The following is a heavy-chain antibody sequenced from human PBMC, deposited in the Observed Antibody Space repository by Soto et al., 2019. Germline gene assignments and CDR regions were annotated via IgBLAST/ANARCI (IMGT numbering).Heavy chain of an antibody. CDR1: GFSLSTSGVG. Sequence: DSCPTLVNPTQTLTLTCTFSGFSLSTSGVGVGWIRQPPGKALEWLALIYWDDDKRYSPSLKSRLTITKDTSKNQVVLTMTNMENVDKATYYCAHTGTAAAGISYYYGMDVWGQGTTVTLSS. V-gene: IGHV2-5*02. CDR3: AHTGTAAAGISYYYGMDV. D-gene: IGHD6-13*01. J-gene: IGHJ6*02. CDR2: IYWDDDK.